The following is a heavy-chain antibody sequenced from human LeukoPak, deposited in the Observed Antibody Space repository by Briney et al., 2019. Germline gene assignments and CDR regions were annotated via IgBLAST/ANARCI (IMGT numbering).Heavy chain of an antibody. CDR1: GFTVSSNY. CDR2: IYSGGST. V-gene: IGHV3-53*01. J-gene: IGHJ4*02. Sequence: GGSLRLSCAASGFTVSSNYMSWVRQAPGKGLEWVSGIYSGGSTYYAASVKGRFTISRDNSKNTLYLQMNSLRAEDTAVYYCARDTGSSGLHNFAYWGQGTLVTVSS. D-gene: IGHD6-19*01. CDR3: ARDTGSSGLHNFAY.